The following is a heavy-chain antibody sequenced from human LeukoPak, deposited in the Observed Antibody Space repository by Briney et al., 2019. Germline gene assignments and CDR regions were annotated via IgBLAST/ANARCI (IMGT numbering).Heavy chain of an antibody. J-gene: IGHJ3*02. CDR3: AKDLKDYDILTGYYNTDAFDI. CDR1: GFTFSGYA. Sequence: GGSLRLSCAASGFTFSGYAMSWVRQAPGKGLEWVSAISGSGGSTYYADSVKGRFTISRDNSKNTLYLQMNSLRAEDTAVYYCAKDLKDYDILTGYYNTDAFDIWGQGTMVTVSS. CDR2: ISGSGGST. V-gene: IGHV3-23*01. D-gene: IGHD3-9*01.